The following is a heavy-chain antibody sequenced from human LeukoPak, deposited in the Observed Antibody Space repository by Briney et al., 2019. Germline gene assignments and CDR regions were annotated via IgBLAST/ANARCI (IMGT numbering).Heavy chain of an antibody. V-gene: IGHV3-74*01. CDR3: IRGLGDDSSDY. J-gene: IGHJ4*02. CDR1: GFTFSSSW. Sequence: PGGSLRLSCAASGFTFSSSWMHWVRQAPGKGLVWVSQINSDGSTTFYADSVKGRFTISRDNAKNTVYLQMNSLRAEDTAVYYCIRGLGDDSSDYWGQGTLVTVSS. D-gene: IGHD5-12*01. CDR2: INSDGSTT.